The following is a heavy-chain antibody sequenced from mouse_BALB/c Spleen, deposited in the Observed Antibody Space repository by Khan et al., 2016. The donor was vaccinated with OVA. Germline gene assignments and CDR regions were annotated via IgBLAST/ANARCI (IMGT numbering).Heavy chain of an antibody. CDR3: ARGWDWYVDD. CDR1: GFTFSNYW. J-gene: IGHJ1*01. CDR2: IRLKSNIYAT. V-gene: IGHV6-6*02. Sequence: VKLEESGGGLVQPGGSMKLSCVASGFTFSNYWMNWVRQSPEKGFEWVAEIRLKSNIYATHYAESVRGRFTISRDDSRSSVYLQMNHVGAEDTGIYYCARGWDWYVDDWGAGTSVTVSS. D-gene: IGHD3-3*01.